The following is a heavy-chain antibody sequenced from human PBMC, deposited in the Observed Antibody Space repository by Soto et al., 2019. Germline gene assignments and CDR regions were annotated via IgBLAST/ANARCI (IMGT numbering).Heavy chain of an antibody. J-gene: IGHJ3*02. CDR3: ARDQDSGSSSGPSPRRDAFDI. CDR1: GGTFSSYA. D-gene: IGHD1-26*01. Sequence: SVKVSCKASGGTFSSYAISWVRQAPGQGLEWMGGIIPIFGTANYAQKFQGRVTITADESTSTAYMALSSLRSEDTAVYYCARDQDSGSSSGPSPRRDAFDIWGQGTMVTVSS. CDR2: IIPIFGTA. V-gene: IGHV1-69*13.